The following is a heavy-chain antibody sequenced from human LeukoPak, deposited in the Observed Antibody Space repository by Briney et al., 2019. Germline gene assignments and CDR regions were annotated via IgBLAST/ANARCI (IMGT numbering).Heavy chain of an antibody. CDR1: GGSFSGYY. V-gene: IGHV4-34*01. Sequence: SETLSLTCAVYGGSFSGYYWAWSRQPPGKGLEWIAAINHRGSTDYNPSLKSRVTISVDTSKNQFSLKLSSVTAADTAVYYCAREEKVGELLGDYWGQGTLVTVSS. CDR3: AREEKVGELLGDY. CDR2: INHRGST. D-gene: IGHD1-26*01. J-gene: IGHJ4*02.